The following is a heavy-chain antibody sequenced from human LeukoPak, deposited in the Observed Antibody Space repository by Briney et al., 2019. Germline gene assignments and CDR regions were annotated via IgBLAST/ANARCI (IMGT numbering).Heavy chain of an antibody. Sequence: TGGSLRLSCAASGFTFSSYSMNWVRQAPGKGLEWVSSISSSSSYIYYADSVKGRFTISRDNSKNTLYLQMNSLRAEDTAVYYCAKGGDTMIVVVITAGTDEVEDDAFDIWGQGTMVTVSS. CDR3: AKGGDTMIVVVITAGTDEVEDDAFDI. CDR1: GFTFSSYS. V-gene: IGHV3-21*04. J-gene: IGHJ3*02. D-gene: IGHD3-22*01. CDR2: ISSSSSYI.